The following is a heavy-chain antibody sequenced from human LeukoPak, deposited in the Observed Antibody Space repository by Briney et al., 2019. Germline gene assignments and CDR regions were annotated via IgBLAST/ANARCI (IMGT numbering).Heavy chain of an antibody. CDR3: ARASLVGYSSGWYYYYYGMDV. Sequence: ASVEVSCKASGYTFTGYYMHWVRQAPGQGLEWMGWINPNSGGTNYAQKFQGWVTMTRDTPISTAYMELSRLRSDDTAVYYCARASLVGYSSGWYYYYYGMDVWGQGTTVTVSS. V-gene: IGHV1-2*04. J-gene: IGHJ6*02. CDR2: INPNSGGT. CDR1: GYTFTGYY. D-gene: IGHD6-19*01.